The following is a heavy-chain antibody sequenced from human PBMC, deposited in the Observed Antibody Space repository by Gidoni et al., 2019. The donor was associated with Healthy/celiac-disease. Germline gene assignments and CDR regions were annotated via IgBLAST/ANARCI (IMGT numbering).Heavy chain of an antibody. CDR1: GFSLSTSGVG. J-gene: IGHJ4*02. Sequence: QITLKESGPTLVKPTQTLTLTCTFSGFSLSTSGVGVGWIRQPPGKALEWLALIYWDDDKRYSPSLKSRLTITKDTSKNQVVLTMTNMDPVDTATYYCAHSPLSTTLNRYYFDYWGQGTLVTVSS. D-gene: IGHD4-17*01. CDR3: AHSPLSTTLNRYYFDY. CDR2: IYWDDDK. V-gene: IGHV2-5*02.